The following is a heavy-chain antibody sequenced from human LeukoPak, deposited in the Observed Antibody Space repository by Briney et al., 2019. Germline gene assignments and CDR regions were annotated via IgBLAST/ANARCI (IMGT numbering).Heavy chain of an antibody. Sequence: SETLSLTCTVSGGSISSYYWSWIRQPPGKGLEWIGYIYYSGSTNYNPSLKSRVTISVDTSKNQFSLKLSSVTAADTAVYYCARGKQLRYFDWLKGPFDYWGQGTLVTVSS. J-gene: IGHJ4*02. CDR2: IYYSGST. CDR3: ARGKQLRYFDWLKGPFDY. D-gene: IGHD3-9*01. V-gene: IGHV4-59*12. CDR1: GGSISSYY.